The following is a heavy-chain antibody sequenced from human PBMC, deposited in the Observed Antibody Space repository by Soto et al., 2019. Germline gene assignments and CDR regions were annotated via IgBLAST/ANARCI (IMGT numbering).Heavy chain of an antibody. Sequence: PSETLSLTCTVSGGSVSSGSYYWSWIRQPPGKGLEWIGYIYYSGSTSYNPSLKSRVTISVDTSKNQFSLKLSSVTAADTAVYYCARDSKRLGELSTQLYYYGMDVWGQGTTVTVSS. CDR3: ARDSKRLGELSTQLYYYGMDV. D-gene: IGHD3-16*02. J-gene: IGHJ6*02. V-gene: IGHV4-61*01. CDR2: IYYSGST. CDR1: GGSVSSGSYY.